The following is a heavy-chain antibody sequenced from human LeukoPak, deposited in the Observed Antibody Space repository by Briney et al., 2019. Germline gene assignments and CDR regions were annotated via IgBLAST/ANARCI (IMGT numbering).Heavy chain of an antibody. CDR2: INPNSGGT. Sequence: ASVKVSCKASGYTFTGYYMHWVRQAPGQGLEWMGWINPNSGGTNYAQKFQGRVTMTRDTSTSTAYMELSRLRSDDTAVYYCARDQRQWLRLKELDYWGQGTLVTVSS. CDR3: ARDQRQWLRLKELDY. D-gene: IGHD5-12*01. CDR1: GYTFTGYY. J-gene: IGHJ4*02. V-gene: IGHV1-2*02.